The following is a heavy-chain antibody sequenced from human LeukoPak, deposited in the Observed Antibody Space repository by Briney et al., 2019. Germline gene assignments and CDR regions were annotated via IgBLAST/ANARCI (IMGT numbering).Heavy chain of an antibody. D-gene: IGHD6-19*01. CDR2: ISGSSTTI. CDR3: ARDRDNSGWTFDY. Sequence: GGTLRLSCAASGFTFPTFTMNWVRQAPGSGHEWISYISGSSTTIYYAESVKGRFTVSRDNAKNSLFLQMNSLRAEDTAVYYCARDRDNSGWTFDYWGQGTLVTVSS. J-gene: IGHJ4*02. V-gene: IGHV3-48*01. CDR1: GFTFPTFT.